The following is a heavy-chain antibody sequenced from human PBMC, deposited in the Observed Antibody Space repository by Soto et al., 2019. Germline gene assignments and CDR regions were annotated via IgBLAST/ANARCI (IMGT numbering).Heavy chain of an antibody. CDR1: GYSFTSYW. D-gene: IGHD1-1*01. J-gene: IGHJ6*02. Sequence: GESLKISCKGSGYSFTSYWIGWVRQMPGKGLEWMGIIYPGDSDTRYSPSFQGQVTISADKSISTAYLQWSSLKASDTAMYYCARERGAELEPDGMDVWGQGTTVTVSS. V-gene: IGHV5-51*01. CDR2: IYPGDSDT. CDR3: ARERGAELEPDGMDV.